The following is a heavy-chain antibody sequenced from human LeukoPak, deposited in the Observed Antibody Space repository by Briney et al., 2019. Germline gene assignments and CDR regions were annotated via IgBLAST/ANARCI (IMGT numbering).Heavy chain of an antibody. J-gene: IGHJ4*02. CDR2: IYYSGDT. Sequence: SETLSLTCTVSGGSISSSSYHWGWIRQPPGKGLEWIGSIYYSGDTYYNPSLKSRVTISVDTSKNQFSLKLSSVTAADTAVYYCAKASHDSSGFLWGQGTLVTVSS. CDR1: GGSISSSSYH. D-gene: IGHD3-22*01. CDR3: AKASHDSSGFL. V-gene: IGHV4-39*01.